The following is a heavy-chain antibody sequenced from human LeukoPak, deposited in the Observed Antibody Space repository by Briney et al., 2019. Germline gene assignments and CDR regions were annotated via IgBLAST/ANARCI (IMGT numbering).Heavy chain of an antibody. D-gene: IGHD6-19*01. V-gene: IGHV1-69*05. J-gene: IGHJ4*02. CDR3: ARLGAVADNFDY. Sequence: SVKVSCKASGGTFSSYAVSWVRQAPGQGLEWMGRIIPIFGTANYAQKFQGRVTITTDESTSTAYMELSSLRSEDTAVCYCARLGAVADNFDYWGQGTLVTVSS. CDR1: GGTFSSYA. CDR2: IIPIFGTA.